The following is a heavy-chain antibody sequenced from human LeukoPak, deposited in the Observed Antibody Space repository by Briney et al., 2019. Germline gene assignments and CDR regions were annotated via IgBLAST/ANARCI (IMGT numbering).Heavy chain of an antibody. CDR2: IKSKTDGEAT. D-gene: IGHD3-10*01. CDR3: TTDLGTYYHGSQRLIPIDY. V-gene: IGHV3-15*01. J-gene: IGHJ4*02. Sequence: GGSLRLSCVDSGFTFTNAWMSWVRQAPGKGLEWIGRIKSKTDGEATNYAEPVRGRFTISRDDSKSAVYLQMNSLKIEDTAVYYCTTDLGTYYHGSQRLIPIDYWGQGTLVTVSS. CDR1: GFTFTNAW.